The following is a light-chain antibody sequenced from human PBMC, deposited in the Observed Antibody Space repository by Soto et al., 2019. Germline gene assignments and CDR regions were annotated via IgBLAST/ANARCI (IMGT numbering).Light chain of an antibody. CDR2: EVS. CDR3: SSYAGSNNWV. J-gene: IGLJ3*02. V-gene: IGLV2-8*01. Sequence: QSALTQPPSASGSPGQSVTMSCTGTNSDIGGYNYVSWYQHHPGKAPKLMIYEVSKRPSGVPDRFSGSKSGNTASLTVSGLQAEDEADYYCSSYAGSNNWVFGGGTKPTVL. CDR1: NSDIGGYNY.